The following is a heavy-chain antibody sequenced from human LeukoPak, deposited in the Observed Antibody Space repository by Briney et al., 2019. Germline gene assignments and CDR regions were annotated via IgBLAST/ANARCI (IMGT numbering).Heavy chain of an antibody. J-gene: IGHJ5*02. CDR1: GYSISSGYY. V-gene: IGHV4-38-2*02. CDR2: IYHSGST. CDR3: ARGGFPGDSSSCSNWFDP. Sequence: PSETLSLTCTVSGYSISSGYYWGWIRQPPGKGLEWIGSIYHSGSTYYNPSLKSRVTISVDTSKNQFSLKLSSVTAADTAVYYCARGGFPGDSSSCSNWFDPWGQGTLVTVSS. D-gene: IGHD6-13*01.